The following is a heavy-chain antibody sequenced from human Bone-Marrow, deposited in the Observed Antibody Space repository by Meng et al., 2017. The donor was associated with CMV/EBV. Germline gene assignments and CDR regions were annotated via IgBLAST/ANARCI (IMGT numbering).Heavy chain of an antibody. V-gene: IGHV3-21*01. J-gene: IGHJ5*02. D-gene: IGHD2-2*01. CDR1: GFTFSSYS. CDR3: AREGYCSSTSCINWFDP. Sequence: GESLKISCAASGFTFSSYSMNWVRQAPGKGLEWVSSISSSSSYIYYADSVKGRFTISRDNAKNSLYLQMNSLRAEDTAVYYCAREGYCSSTSCINWFDPWGQGTLVTFSS. CDR2: ISSSSSYI.